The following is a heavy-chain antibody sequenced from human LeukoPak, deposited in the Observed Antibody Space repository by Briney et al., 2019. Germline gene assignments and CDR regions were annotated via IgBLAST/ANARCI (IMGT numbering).Heavy chain of an antibody. J-gene: IGHJ4*02. Sequence: GGSLRLSCAASGFTFSNAWISWVRQAPGKGLEWVSCISSGSSSIYYADSVKGRFTISRDNAKNSLYLQMNSLRAEDTAIYYCVRGFSSSWDGWGQGTLVTVSS. V-gene: IGHV3-21*01. CDR2: ISSGSSSI. CDR1: GFTFSNAW. CDR3: VRGFSSSWDG. D-gene: IGHD6-6*01.